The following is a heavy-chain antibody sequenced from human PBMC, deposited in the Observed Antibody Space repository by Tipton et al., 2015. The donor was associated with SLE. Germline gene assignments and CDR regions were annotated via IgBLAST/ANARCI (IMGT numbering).Heavy chain of an antibody. CDR1: GASVSSHY. CDR2: LTWNSAGM. D-gene: IGHD3-10*01. CDR3: ARGGVYPGSGNQYYFDY. J-gene: IGHJ4*02. V-gene: IGHV3-9*01. Sequence: LSLTCTVSGASVSSHYWNWIRQAPGKGLEWIAGLTWNSAGMGDVDSVKGRFTISRDNAKNSLYLQMNSLRSEDTALYYCARGGVYPGSGNQYYFDYWGQGTLVTVSS.